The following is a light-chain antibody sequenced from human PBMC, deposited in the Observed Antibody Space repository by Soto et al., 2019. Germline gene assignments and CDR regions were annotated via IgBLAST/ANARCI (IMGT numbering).Light chain of an antibody. J-gene: IGLJ1*01. CDR2: DVS. Sequence: QSVLTQPASVSGSPGQSITISCTGTSSDVGGYNYVSWFQQYPGKAPKLIIYDVSNRPSGVSNRFSGSKSGNTASLTISGLQAEDGAIYYGSSFTSRGIYVFGNGTKVP. V-gene: IGLV2-14*01. CDR3: SSFTSRGIYV. CDR1: SSDVGGYNY.